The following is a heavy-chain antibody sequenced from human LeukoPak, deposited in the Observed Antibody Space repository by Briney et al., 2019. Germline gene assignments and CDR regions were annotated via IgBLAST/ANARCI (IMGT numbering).Heavy chain of an antibody. CDR1: GGSFSGYY. CDR2: INHSGST. J-gene: IGHJ4*02. Sequence: SETLSLTCAVYGGSFSGYYWSWIRQPPGKGLEWIGEINHSGSTNYNPSLKSRVTISVDTSKNQFPLKLSSVTAADTAVYYCARGREGGYDYVWGSYRSTYFDYWGQGTLVTVSS. D-gene: IGHD3-16*02. V-gene: IGHV4-34*01. CDR3: ARGREGGYDYVWGSYRSTYFDY.